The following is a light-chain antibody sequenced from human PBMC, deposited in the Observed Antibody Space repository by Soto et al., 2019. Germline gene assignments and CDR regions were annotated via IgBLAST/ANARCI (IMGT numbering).Light chain of an antibody. CDR3: QQTYSIPYT. V-gene: IGKV1-39*01. CDR1: QSISSY. CDR2: AAS. J-gene: IGKJ2*01. Sequence: DIQMTQSPSSLSASVGDTVTITCRASQSISSYFNWYQHKPGKAPKLLIYAASSLQSAVPSRFSGGGSGTDFTLTVSSLQPEDCATYYCQQTYSIPYTFGQGTKLEIK.